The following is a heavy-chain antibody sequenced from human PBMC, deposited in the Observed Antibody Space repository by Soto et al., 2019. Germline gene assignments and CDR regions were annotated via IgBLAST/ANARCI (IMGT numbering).Heavy chain of an antibody. Sequence: SETLSLTCTVSGGSISSGDYYWSWVRQPPGKGLEWIGYFSYSGSTYYNPSLKSRVTISVDTSKNQFSMRLSSVTAADTAFYYCARRVTHRSSNWGWLDPWGQGTLVTVYS. CDR1: GGSISSGDYY. V-gene: IGHV4-30-4*01. D-gene: IGHD6-13*01. J-gene: IGHJ5*02. CDR2: FSYSGST. CDR3: ARRVTHRSSNWGWLDP.